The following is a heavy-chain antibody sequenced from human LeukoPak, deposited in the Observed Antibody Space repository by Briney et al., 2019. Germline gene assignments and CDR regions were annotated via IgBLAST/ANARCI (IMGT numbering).Heavy chain of an antibody. D-gene: IGHD2-8*01. Sequence: SETLSLTCTVSGGSISSSSYYWGWIRQPPGKGLEWIGSIYYSGSTYYNPSLKSRVTISVDTSKNQFSLKLSSVTAADTAVYYCARVKPNTVTNLDIWGQGTMVTVSS. V-gene: IGHV4-39*07. J-gene: IGHJ3*02. CDR2: IYYSGST. CDR1: GGSISSSSYY. CDR3: ARVKPNTVTNLDI.